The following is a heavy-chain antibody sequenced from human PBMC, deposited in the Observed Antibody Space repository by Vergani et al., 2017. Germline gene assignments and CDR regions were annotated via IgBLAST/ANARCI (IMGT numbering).Heavy chain of an antibody. Sequence: QVQLQESGPGLVKPSETLSLTCTVSGRSISSYYWSWIRQPPGKGLEWIGYIYYSGSTNYNPSLKSRVTISVDTSKNQFSLKLSSVTAADTAVYYCARDRGDRSTSYYYYYMDVWGKGTTVTVSS. CDR1: GRSISSYY. CDR3: ARDRGDRSTSYYYYYMDV. V-gene: IGHV4-59*01. D-gene: IGHD2-2*01. J-gene: IGHJ6*03. CDR2: IYYSGST.